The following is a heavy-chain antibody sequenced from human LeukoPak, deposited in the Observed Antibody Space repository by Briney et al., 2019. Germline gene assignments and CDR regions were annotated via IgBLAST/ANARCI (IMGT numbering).Heavy chain of an antibody. CDR3: SSGWNY. CDR1: GFTFDDYA. Sequence: GRSLRLSCAASGFTFDDYAMHWVRQAPGKGLEWVSGISWNSSSIGCADSVKGRFTISRDNAKNSLYLQMNSLRAEDTALYYCSSGWNYWGQGTLVTVSS. V-gene: IGHV3-9*01. D-gene: IGHD6-19*01. J-gene: IGHJ4*02. CDR2: ISWNSSSI.